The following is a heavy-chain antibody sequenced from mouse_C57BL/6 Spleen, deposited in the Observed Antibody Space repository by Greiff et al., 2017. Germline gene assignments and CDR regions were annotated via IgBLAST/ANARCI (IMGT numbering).Heavy chain of an antibody. CDR1: GFTFSSYA. Sequence: EVKLMESGGGLVKPGGSLKLSCAASGFTFSSYAMSWVRQTPEKRLEWVATISDGGSYTYYPDNVKGRFTISRDNAKNNLYLQMSHLKSEDTAMYYCARDKPIYYDYGYDRDYWGQGTSVTVSS. V-gene: IGHV5-4*01. CDR2: ISDGGSYT. D-gene: IGHD2-4*01. J-gene: IGHJ4*01. CDR3: ARDKPIYYDYGYDRDY.